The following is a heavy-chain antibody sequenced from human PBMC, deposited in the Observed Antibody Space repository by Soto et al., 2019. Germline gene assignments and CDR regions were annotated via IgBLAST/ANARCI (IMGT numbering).Heavy chain of an antibody. V-gene: IGHV3-48*01. CDR2: ISSSSSTI. CDR3: AREGGGLNWFDH. J-gene: IGHJ5*02. Sequence: EVQLVESGGGLVQPGGSLRLSCAASGFTFSSYSMNWVRQAPGKGLEWVSDISSSSSTIYYADSVKGRFTISRDNAKNTVYMQMNSLRAEDTAVYYCAREGGGLNWFDHWGQGTLVTVSS. D-gene: IGHD5-12*01. CDR1: GFTFSSYS.